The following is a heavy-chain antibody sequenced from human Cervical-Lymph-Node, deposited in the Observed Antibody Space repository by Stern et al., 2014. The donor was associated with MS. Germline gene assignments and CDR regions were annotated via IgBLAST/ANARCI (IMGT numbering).Heavy chain of an antibody. CDR2: SSSGGSYI. J-gene: IGHJ4*02. V-gene: IGHV3-21*01. CDR3: ARGRGGNYRYYFDY. CDR1: GFTFSSYS. D-gene: IGHD4-23*01. Sequence: EVQLVESGGGLVKPGGSLRLSCAASGFTFSSYSMNWVRQAPGKGLEWVASSSSGGSYIYYADSLKVRFTISRDNAKNSLYLQMNSLRAEDTAVYYCARGRGGNYRYYFDYWGQGTLVTVSS.